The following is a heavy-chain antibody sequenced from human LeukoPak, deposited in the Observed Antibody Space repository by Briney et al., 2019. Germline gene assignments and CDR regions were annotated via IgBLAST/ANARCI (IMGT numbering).Heavy chain of an antibody. V-gene: IGHV1-2*02. Sequence: ASVKVSCKASGYTFTDYYMHWVRQSPGQGLEWMGWINPNSGGTNYAQKFQGRVTMTRDTSITTVYMELSSLKSDDTAVYYCARAYYDTSSNYIDYWGQGTLVTVSS. CDR2: INPNSGGT. J-gene: IGHJ4*02. CDR1: GYTFTDYY. CDR3: ARAYYDTSSNYIDY. D-gene: IGHD3-16*01.